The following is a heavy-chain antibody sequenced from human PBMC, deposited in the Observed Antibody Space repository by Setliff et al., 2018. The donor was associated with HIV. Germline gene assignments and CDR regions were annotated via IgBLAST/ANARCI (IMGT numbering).Heavy chain of an antibody. D-gene: IGHD3-3*01. V-gene: IGHV4-4*08. CDR1: GDSISTYC. CDR2: IYTSGST. J-gene: IGHJ4*02. Sequence: SETLSLTCTVSGDSISTYCWIWIRQPPGKGLEWIGNIYTSGSTYYNPSLKSRVTISVDTSKNQFSLKLSSVTAADTAVFYCARVPFTTGFDYWGQGILVTVSS. CDR3: ARVPFTTGFDY.